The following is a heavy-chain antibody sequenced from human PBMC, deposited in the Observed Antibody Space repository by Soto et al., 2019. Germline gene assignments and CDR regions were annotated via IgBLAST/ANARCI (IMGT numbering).Heavy chain of an antibody. Sequence: SGPTLVNPTQPLTLTCTFSGFSLSTSGMCVSWIRQPPGKVLEWLALIYWDDDKRYSPSLKSRLTITKDTSKNQVVLTMTNMDPVDTATYYCAHASGSYFLLHFDYWGQGTLVTVSS. CDR2: IYWDDDK. CDR1: GFSLSTSGMC. D-gene: IGHD1-26*01. CDR3: AHASGSYFLLHFDY. V-gene: IGHV2-5*08. J-gene: IGHJ4*02.